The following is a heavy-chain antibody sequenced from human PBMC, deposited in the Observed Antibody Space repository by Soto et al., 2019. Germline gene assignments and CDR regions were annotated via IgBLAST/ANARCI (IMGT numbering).Heavy chain of an antibody. CDR1: GFTFNNYA. D-gene: IGHD2-2*01. CDR3: AKSRTATTSCYGS. CDR2: ISASGGGT. Sequence: AGGSLRLSCAASGFTFNNYAMTWVRRAPGKGLEWVSSISASGGGTFYADSVKGRFIISRDSSKNTLYLQMNSLRVEDTAVYYCAKSRTATTSCYGSWRQGARVTVS. J-gene: IGHJ5*02. V-gene: IGHV3-23*01.